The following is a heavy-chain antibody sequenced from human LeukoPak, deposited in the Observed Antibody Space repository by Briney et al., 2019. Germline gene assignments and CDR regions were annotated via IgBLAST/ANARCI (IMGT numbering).Heavy chain of an antibody. CDR3: ARLKFYDSTGYSPGYYMDV. J-gene: IGHJ6*03. CDR1: GGAIISYY. D-gene: IGHD3-22*01. Sequence: PSETLSLTCSVSGGAIISYYWSSIRQPAGKGPEWIGRIYPTGNTDYNPSLKTRVTMSTDLSKKQFSLRLRSVTAADTAVYYCARLKFYDSTGYSPGYYMDVWGKGTAVTVSS. CDR2: IYPTGNT. V-gene: IGHV4-4*07.